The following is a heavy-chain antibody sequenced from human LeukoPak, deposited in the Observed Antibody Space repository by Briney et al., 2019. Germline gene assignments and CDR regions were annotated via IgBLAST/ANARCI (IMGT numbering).Heavy chain of an antibody. CDR2: VDHTGST. V-gene: IGHV4-59*01. D-gene: IGHD4-11*01. CDR3: ARGRVSSSTWYSTYYYFFYMDF. CDR1: DDSITMYY. Sequence: SETLSLTCTVSDDSITMYYWTWIRQPPGKGLEWIGYVDHTGSTKFNPSLNGRVSISRDTSNNFFSLRLRSVTAADTAVYFCARGRVSSSTWYSTYYYFFYMDFWGKGTTVTISS. J-gene: IGHJ6*03.